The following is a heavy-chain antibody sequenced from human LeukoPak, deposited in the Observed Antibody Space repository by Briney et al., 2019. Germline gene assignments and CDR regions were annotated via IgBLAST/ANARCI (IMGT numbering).Heavy chain of an antibody. Sequence: EASVKVSCKTSGYPFTRYGISWVRQAPGQGLEWVGWISGYNGNTNYAQKFQGRVTMTTDTSTSTVYMELRSLTSDDTAEYYCARGGGRDSGRENDYWGQGTLVTVSS. V-gene: IGHV1-18*01. CDR3: ARGGGRDSGRENDY. CDR1: GYPFTRYG. CDR2: ISGYNGNT. D-gene: IGHD1-26*01. J-gene: IGHJ4*02.